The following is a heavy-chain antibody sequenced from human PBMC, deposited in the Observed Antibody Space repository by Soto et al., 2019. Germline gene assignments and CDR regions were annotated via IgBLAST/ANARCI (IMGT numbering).Heavy chain of an antibody. CDR1: GGSFSGYY. J-gene: IGHJ3*02. CDR2: INHSEST. CDR3: ARGFGYSSSWCNAFDI. D-gene: IGHD6-13*01. V-gene: IGHV4-34*01. Sequence: SETLSLTCAVYGGSFSGYYWRWIRQPPGKGLEKMGEINHSESTNYNPSIKSRATITVDTSKNQISQKLSYMTDENRDEYYCARGFGYSSSWCNAFDIWGQGTMVT.